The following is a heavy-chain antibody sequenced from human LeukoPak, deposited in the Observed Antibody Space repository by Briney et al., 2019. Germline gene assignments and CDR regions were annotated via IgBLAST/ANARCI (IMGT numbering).Heavy chain of an antibody. J-gene: IGHJ4*02. D-gene: IGHD3-10*01. V-gene: IGHV3-53*05. CDR1: GFTVSSTY. CDR2: VYKDGKM. Sequence: GGSLRLSCAASGFTVSSTYMSWVRQSPGKGLEWVSVVYKDGKMFYIDSVKGRFAISRDNSRSTLYLQMNSLRPEDTAIYYCAREGYYGSGSPPSLYFDYWGQGTLVTVSS. CDR3: AREGYYGSGSPPSLYFDY.